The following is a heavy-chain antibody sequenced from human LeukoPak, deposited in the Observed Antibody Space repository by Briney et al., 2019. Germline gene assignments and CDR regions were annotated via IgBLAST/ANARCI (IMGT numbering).Heavy chain of an antibody. Sequence: PGGSLRLSCAASGFTFSDYYMSWIRQAPGKGLEWVSYISRSGSSIYYADSVKGRFTISRDNAKNSLYLQMNSLRAEDTAVYYCAREGPMLRGVIGGKIDYWGQGTLLTVSS. V-gene: IGHV3-11*01. CDR1: GFTFSDYY. CDR3: AREGPMLRGVIGGKIDY. CDR2: ISRSGSSI. D-gene: IGHD3-10*01. J-gene: IGHJ4*02.